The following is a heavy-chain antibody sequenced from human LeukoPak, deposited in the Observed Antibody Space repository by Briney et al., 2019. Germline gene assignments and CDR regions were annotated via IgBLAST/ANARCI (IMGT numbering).Heavy chain of an antibody. J-gene: IGHJ4*02. V-gene: IGHV1-18*01. Sequence: ASVKVSCKASGYTFTSYGISWVRQAPGQGLEWMGWISAYNGNTNYAQKLQGRVTMTTDTSTSTAYMELRSLRSDDTAVYYCARGRVDFWSGYYFFDYWAREPWSPSPQ. CDR3: ARGRVDFWSGYYFFDY. CDR2: ISAYNGNT. D-gene: IGHD3-3*01. CDR1: GYTFTSYG.